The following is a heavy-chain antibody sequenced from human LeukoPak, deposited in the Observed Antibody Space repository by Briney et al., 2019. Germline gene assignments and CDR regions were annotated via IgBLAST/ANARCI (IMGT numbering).Heavy chain of an antibody. CDR2: IYYSGST. Sequence: SETLSLPCTVSGGSISSSSYYWGWIRQPPGKGLEWIGSIYYSGSTYYNPSLKSRVTRSVDTSKNQFSLKLSSVTAADTAVYYCARHNYDILTGYHPVINWFDPWGQGTLVTVSS. CDR1: GGSISSSSYY. D-gene: IGHD3-9*01. J-gene: IGHJ5*02. V-gene: IGHV4-39*01. CDR3: ARHNYDILTGYHPVINWFDP.